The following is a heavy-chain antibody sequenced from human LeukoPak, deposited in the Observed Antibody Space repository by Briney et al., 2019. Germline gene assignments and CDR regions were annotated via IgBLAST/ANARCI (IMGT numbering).Heavy chain of an antibody. J-gene: IGHJ4*02. V-gene: IGHV4-59*01. D-gene: IGHD3-22*01. Sequence: PSEALSLTCTVSGGSISPYFWSWIRQAPGKGLEWIGYISYTGSTNYNPSLKSRVTISVDTSKNQFSLQLSSVTAADTAVYYCARSYYDSSGYYSGIDYWGQGTLVTVSS. CDR2: ISYTGST. CDR3: ARSYYDSSGYYSGIDY. CDR1: GGSISPYF.